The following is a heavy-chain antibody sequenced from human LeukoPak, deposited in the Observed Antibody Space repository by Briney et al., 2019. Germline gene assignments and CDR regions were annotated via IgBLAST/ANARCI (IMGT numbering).Heavy chain of an antibody. CDR3: ASVGVVPAANYYMDV. CDR2: IYYSGST. V-gene: IGHV4-59*01. CDR1: GGSISSYY. J-gene: IGHJ6*03. Sequence: PSETLSLTCTVSGGSISSYYWSWIRQPPGKGLEWIGYIYYSGSTNYNPSLKSRVTISVDTSKNQFSLKLSSVTAADTAVYYCASVGVVPAANYYMDVWGKGTTVTVSS. D-gene: IGHD2-2*01.